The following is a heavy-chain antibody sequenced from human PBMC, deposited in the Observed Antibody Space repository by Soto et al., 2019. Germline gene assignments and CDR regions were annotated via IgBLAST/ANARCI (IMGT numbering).Heavy chain of an antibody. V-gene: IGHV3-73*02. J-gene: IGHJ4*02. D-gene: IGHD3-22*01. CDR2: IRSKANNFAT. CDR1: GFTFSDYA. CDR3: TRRSEYDSGGYYYAYDY. Sequence: EVQVVESGGGLVQPGGSLTLSCAASGFTFSDYAMHWVRQASGKGLECLGRIRSKANNFATAYAASVKGRFTISRDDAKNTVYLQMNSLNSEDTAVYYCTRRSEYDSGGYYYAYDYWGQGTRVTVSS.